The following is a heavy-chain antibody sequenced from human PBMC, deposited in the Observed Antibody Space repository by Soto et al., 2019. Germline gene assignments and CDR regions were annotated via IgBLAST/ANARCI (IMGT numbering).Heavy chain of an antibody. CDR2: ISGSGGST. J-gene: IGHJ4*02. CDR3: AKDLGDDSSGYYYGY. D-gene: IGHD3-22*01. Sequence: EVQLLESGGGLVQPGGSLRLSCAASGFTFSSYAMSWVRQAPGKGLEWVSAISGSGGSTYYADSVKGRFTISRDNPKNTLYLQMNSLRAEDTAVYYCAKDLGDDSSGYYYGYWGQGTLVTVSS. V-gene: IGHV3-23*01. CDR1: GFTFSSYA.